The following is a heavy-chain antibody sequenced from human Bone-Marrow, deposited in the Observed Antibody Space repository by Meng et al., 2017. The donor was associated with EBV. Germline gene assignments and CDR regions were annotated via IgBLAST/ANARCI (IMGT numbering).Heavy chain of an antibody. D-gene: IGHD6-19*01. Sequence: GQPVAFGSGFGKPGRSRSLSCLRLGLSFSAYNMSWIRPAPGKGLAWVSYISGPGSSVYFADSVRGRFTISRDNAKNSLYLQMNSLRAEDTAVYYCARGEQWLRHYYFDHWGQGSLVTVSS. CDR1: GLSFSAYN. CDR2: ISGPGSSV. J-gene: IGHJ4*02. V-gene: IGHV3-11*01. CDR3: ARGEQWLRHYYFDH.